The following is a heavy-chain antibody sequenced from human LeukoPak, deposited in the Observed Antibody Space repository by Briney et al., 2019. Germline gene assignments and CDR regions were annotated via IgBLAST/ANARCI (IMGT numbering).Heavy chain of an antibody. CDR1: GFTFSSYD. CDR3: ARAIGYDYVWGSYRPYYFDY. D-gene: IGHD3-16*02. J-gene: IGHJ4*02. Sequence: GGSLRLSCAASGFTFSSYDMHWVRQATGKGLEWVSAIGTAGDTYYPGSVKGRFTISRENAKNSLYLQMNSLRAGDTAVYYCARAIGYDYVWGSYRPYYFDYWGQGTLGTVSS. CDR2: IGTAGDT. V-gene: IGHV3-13*01.